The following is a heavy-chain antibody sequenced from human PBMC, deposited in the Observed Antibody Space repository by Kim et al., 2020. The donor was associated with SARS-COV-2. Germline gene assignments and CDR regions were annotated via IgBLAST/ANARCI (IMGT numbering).Heavy chain of an antibody. V-gene: IGHV3-53*04. CDR3: AGGGITMVRGVIMSYYYGMDV. CDR2: IYSGGST. D-gene: IGHD3-10*01. J-gene: IGHJ6*02. Sequence: GGSLRLSCAASGFTVSSNYMSWVRQAPGKGLEWVSVIYSGGSTYYADSVKGRFTISRHNSKNTLYLQMNSLRAEDTAVYYCAGGGITMVRGVIMSYYYGMDVWGQGTTVTVSS. CDR1: GFTVSSNY.